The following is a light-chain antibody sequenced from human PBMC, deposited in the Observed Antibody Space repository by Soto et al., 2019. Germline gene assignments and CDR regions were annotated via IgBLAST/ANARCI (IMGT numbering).Light chain of an antibody. CDR3: QQYGSSGT. Sequence: EIVMTQSPATLSVSPGERATLSCWASQSISSKLAWYQLKPGQAPRLLIYGASNRATGIPDRFSGSGSGTDFTPTISRLEPEDFAVYYCQQYGSSGTFGQGTKVDIK. V-gene: IGKV3-20*01. CDR2: GAS. CDR1: QSISSK. J-gene: IGKJ1*01.